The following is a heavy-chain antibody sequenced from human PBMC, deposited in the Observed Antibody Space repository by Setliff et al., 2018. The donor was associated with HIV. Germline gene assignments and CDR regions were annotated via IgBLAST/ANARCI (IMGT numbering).Heavy chain of an antibody. J-gene: IGHJ5*02. CDR3: ATDPQAGKFVPPPMMNWFDP. V-gene: IGHV1-69-2*01. CDR2: VDPDDSET. CDR1: GSSFTNYY. Sequence: ASVKVSCKASGSSFTNYYIHWLQQAPGKGLEWMGRVDPDDSETIYAEKFQGRLTITADTSTDTAYMELSSLRSEDTAVYYCATDPQAGKFVPPPMMNWFDPWGQGTLVTVSS. D-gene: IGHD3-16*01.